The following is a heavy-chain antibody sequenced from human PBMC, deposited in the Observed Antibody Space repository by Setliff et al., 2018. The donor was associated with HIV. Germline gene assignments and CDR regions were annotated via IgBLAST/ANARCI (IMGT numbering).Heavy chain of an antibody. V-gene: IGHV3-7*01. CDR3: ARVRFPSSGALSN. CDR1: GFTFRNYL. D-gene: IGHD3-10*01. CDR2: INREASEM. Sequence: GESLRLSCSGSGFTFRNYLMTWVRQTPGEGLEWVANINREASEMSYVDSVKGRFTVSRDNAGSSLFLQMSGLRPEDSGLYFCARVRFPSSGALSNWGQGTLVTVSS. J-gene: IGHJ4*02.